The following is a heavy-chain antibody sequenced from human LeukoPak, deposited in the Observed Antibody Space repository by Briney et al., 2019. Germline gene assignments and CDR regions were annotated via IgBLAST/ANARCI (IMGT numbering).Heavy chain of an antibody. J-gene: IGHJ6*03. D-gene: IGHD6-19*01. V-gene: IGHV4-59*01. Sequence: SETLSLTCTVSGGSISSDYWSWIRQPPGKGLEWIGYIYYSGSTNYNPSLKSRVTISVDTSKNQFSLKLSSVTAADTAVYYCARDRSIAVADYYYYMDVWGKGTTVTVSS. CDR1: GGSISSDY. CDR3: ARDRSIAVADYYYYMDV. CDR2: IYYSGST.